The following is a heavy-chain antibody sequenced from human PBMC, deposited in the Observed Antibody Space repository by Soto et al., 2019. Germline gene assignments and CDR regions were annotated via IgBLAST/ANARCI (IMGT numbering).Heavy chain of an antibody. CDR1: GGSISSGGYY. V-gene: IGHV4-31*03. CDR3: ARGYRQSVYSSSWAFDY. CDR2: IYYSGST. J-gene: IGHJ4*02. D-gene: IGHD6-13*01. Sequence: QVQLQESGPGLVKPSQTLSLTCTVSGGSISSGGYYSNWTRQHPGKVLAWIGYIYYSGSTYYNPSLRCRVTLSADTTQTLFSLQLSSVTAAVTAVYFCARGYRQSVYSSSWAFDYLGQGTLVNFSS.